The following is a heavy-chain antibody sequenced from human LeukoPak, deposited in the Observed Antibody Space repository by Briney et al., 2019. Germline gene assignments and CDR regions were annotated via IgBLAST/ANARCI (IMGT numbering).Heavy chain of an antibody. CDR3: ARYFGSNWA. J-gene: IGHJ4*02. D-gene: IGHD3-9*01. CDR2: IYSGGDM. Sequence: PGGSLRLSCAASGLTVSNNFLMWVRQAPGKGLEWVSLIYSGGDMRSAGSVTGRFTISKDRSRNTLCLQMNSLRAEDTAVYYCARYFGSNWARGQGTLVTVSS. V-gene: IGHV3-66*02. CDR1: GLTVSNNF.